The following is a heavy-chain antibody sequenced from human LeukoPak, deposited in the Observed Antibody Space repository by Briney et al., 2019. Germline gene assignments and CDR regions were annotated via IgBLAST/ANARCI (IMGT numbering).Heavy chain of an antibody. J-gene: IGHJ4*02. CDR2: INPNSGGT. Sequence: GASVTVSFTASGYTFTVYYMHWVRQAPGQGLEWMGWINPNSGGTNYAQKFQGRVTMTRDTSISTAYMELSRLRSDDTAVYYCAIGELSLYFDYWGQGTLATVSS. CDR1: GYTFTVYY. D-gene: IGHD3-16*02. V-gene: IGHV1-2*02. CDR3: AIGELSLYFDY.